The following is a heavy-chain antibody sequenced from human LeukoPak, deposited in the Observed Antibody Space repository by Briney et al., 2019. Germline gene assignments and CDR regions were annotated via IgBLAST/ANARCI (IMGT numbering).Heavy chain of an antibody. CDR1: GDSISGYY. Sequence: SETLSLTCTVSGDSISGYYWSWIRQSPGKGLEWIGYINTNGHTDYNPSLKSRVTMSVDTSKNQFSLKLSSVTAADTAVYYCASYGYSSSWYDYWGQGTLVTVSS. V-gene: IGHV4-4*09. CDR2: INTNGHT. D-gene: IGHD6-13*01. J-gene: IGHJ4*02. CDR3: ASYGYSSSWYDY.